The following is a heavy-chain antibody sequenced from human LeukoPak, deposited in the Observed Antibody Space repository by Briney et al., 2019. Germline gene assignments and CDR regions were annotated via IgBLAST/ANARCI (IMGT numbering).Heavy chain of an antibody. CDR2: IYYSGST. D-gene: IGHD3-22*01. V-gene: IGHV4-39*07. J-gene: IGHJ5*02. CDR3: ARDSGHYYDSRGYNWFDP. Sequence: PSQTLSLTCTVSGGSISSSCYYWGWIRQPPGRGLEWIGSIYYSGSTYYNPSLKSRVTISVDTSKNPFSLKLSSVTAADTAVYYCARDSGHYYDSRGYNWFDPWGQGTLVTVSS. CDR1: GGSISSSCYY.